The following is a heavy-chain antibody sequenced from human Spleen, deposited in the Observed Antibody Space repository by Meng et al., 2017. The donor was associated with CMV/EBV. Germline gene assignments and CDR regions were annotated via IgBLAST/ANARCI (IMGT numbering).Heavy chain of an antibody. Sequence: GGSLRLSCAASGFTFSSYEMNWVRQAPGKGLEWISYIGSDGSTIYYADSVKGRFTISRDNAKNSLYLQVNSLRAEDTAVYYRARDSGTIFGVVIGWFDPWGQGTLVTVSS. CDR1: GFTFSSYE. CDR3: ARDSGTIFGVVIGWFDP. V-gene: IGHV3-48*03. J-gene: IGHJ5*02. CDR2: IGSDGSTI. D-gene: IGHD3-3*01.